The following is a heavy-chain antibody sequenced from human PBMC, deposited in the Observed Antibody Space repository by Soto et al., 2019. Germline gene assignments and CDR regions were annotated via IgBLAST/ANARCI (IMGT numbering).Heavy chain of an antibody. J-gene: IGHJ4*02. V-gene: IGHV3-21*01. CDR2: ITSSGSYV. CDR3: ARLHCSGGSCYYSFDY. Sequence: PGGSLRLSCAASGFTFSSYTMNWVRQAPGKGLEWVSSITSSGSYVYYADSMKGRFTIPRDNAKNSVYLQVNSLRAEDTAVYYCARLHCSGGSCYYSFDYWGRGTLVTVS. CDR1: GFTFSSYT. D-gene: IGHD2-15*01.